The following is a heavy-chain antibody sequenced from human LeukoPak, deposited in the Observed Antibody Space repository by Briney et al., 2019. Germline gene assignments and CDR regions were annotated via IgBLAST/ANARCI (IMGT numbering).Heavy chain of an antibody. CDR2: IYHSGST. Sequence: SETLSLTCAVSGYSISSGYYWGWIRQPPGKGLEWIGSIYHSGSTYYNPSLKSRVTISVDTSKNQFSLKLSSVTAADTAVYYCARHVSGYCSGGSCPSDYGGQGTLVTVSS. CDR1: GYSISSGYY. CDR3: ARHVSGYCSGGSCPSDY. D-gene: IGHD2-15*01. J-gene: IGHJ4*02. V-gene: IGHV4-38-2*01.